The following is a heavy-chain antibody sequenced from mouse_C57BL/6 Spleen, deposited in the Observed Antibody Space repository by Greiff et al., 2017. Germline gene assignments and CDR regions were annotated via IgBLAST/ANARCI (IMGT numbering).Heavy chain of an antibody. V-gene: IGHV5-9-1*02. CDR2: ISSGGDYI. D-gene: IGHD2-5*01. Sequence: DVMLVESGEGLVKPGGSLKLSCAASGFTFSSYAMSWVRQTPEKRLEWVAYISSGGDYIYYADTVKGRFTISRDNARNTLYLQLSSLKSEDTAMXYCTRARYSNSYYFDYWGQGTTLTVSS. CDR1: GFTFSSYA. J-gene: IGHJ2*01. CDR3: TRARYSNSYYFDY.